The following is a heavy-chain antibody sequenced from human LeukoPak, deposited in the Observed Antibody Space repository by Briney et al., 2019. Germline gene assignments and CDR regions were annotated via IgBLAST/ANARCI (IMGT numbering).Heavy chain of an antibody. V-gene: IGHV3-30*03. Sequence: GGSLPLSCPASGFTFSSYGLHGLGRAPGKGRAGVAVIFSDSSNKYYDASVKGRFTISRDNSKNTLYPQMNSLRAEDTAVFYCAILHVAAAGYFDYWGQGTLVTVSS. CDR1: GFTFSSYG. J-gene: IGHJ4*02. D-gene: IGHD6-13*01. CDR3: AILHVAAAGYFDY. CDR2: IFSDSSNK.